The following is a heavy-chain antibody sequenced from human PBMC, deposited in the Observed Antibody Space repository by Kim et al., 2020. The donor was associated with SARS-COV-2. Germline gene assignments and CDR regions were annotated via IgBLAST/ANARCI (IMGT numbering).Heavy chain of an antibody. CDR3: AKDRGGDYGEYGMDV. J-gene: IGHJ6*02. Sequence: GGSLRLSCAASGFTFSSYGMHWVRQAPGKGLEWVAVISYDGSIKYYADSVKGRFTISRDNSKNTLYLQMNSLRAEDTAVYYCAKDRGGDYGEYGMDVWGQGTTVTVSS. V-gene: IGHV3-30*18. CDR1: GFTFSSYG. D-gene: IGHD4-17*01. CDR2: ISYDGSIK.